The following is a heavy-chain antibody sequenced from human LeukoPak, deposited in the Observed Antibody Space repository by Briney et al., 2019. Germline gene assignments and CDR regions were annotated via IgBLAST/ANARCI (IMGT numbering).Heavy chain of an antibody. V-gene: IGHV3-33*06. CDR3: AKEGNRWELVGY. Sequence: GGSLRLSCAASGFTFSIYGMHWVRQATGKGLEWVAVIWYDGSNKYYADSVKGRFTISRDNSKNTLYLQMNSLRAEDTAVYYCAKEGNRWELVGYWGQGSLVTVSS. CDR2: IWYDGSNK. CDR1: GFTFSIYG. D-gene: IGHD1-26*01. J-gene: IGHJ4*02.